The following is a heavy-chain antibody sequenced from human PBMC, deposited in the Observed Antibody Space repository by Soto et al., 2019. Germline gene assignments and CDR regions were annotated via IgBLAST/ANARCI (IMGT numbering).Heavy chain of an antibody. J-gene: IGHJ5*02. V-gene: IGHV4-31*01. D-gene: IGHD1-26*01. Sequence: QVQLQESGPGLVKPSQTLSLTCTVSGGSISSGGYYWSWIRQHPGKGLEWIGYIYYSGSTYYNPSLKSLVTISVDTSKNQFSLKLSSVTDADTAVYYCATEWELLGYNWFDPWGQGTLVTVSS. CDR3: ATEWELLGYNWFDP. CDR1: GGSISSGGYY. CDR2: IYYSGST.